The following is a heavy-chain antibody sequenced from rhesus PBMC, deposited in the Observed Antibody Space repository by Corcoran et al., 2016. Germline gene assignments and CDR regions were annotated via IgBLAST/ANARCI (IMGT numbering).Heavy chain of an antibody. CDR1: AGSISSNY. CDR3: ARRRGSWNRNWYFDL. CDR2: ISGSGGST. Sequence: QLQLQESGPGLVKPSETLSLTCAVSAGSISSNYWSWIRQPHGNGLERIGRISGSGGSTDYNPSLKSRVTISTDTSKNQCSLKLSSVTAADTAVYYCARRRGSWNRNWYFDLWGPGTPITISS. J-gene: IGHJ2*01. D-gene: IGHD6-25*01. V-gene: IGHV4-173*01.